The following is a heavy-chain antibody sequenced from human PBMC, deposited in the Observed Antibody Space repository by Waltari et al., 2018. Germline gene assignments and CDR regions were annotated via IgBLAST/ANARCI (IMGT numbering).Heavy chain of an antibody. CDR2: IYWNDDK. V-gene: IGHV2-5*01. Sequence: QITLKESGPTLVKPTQTLTLTCPFSGFSLSTSGVGVGWIRQPPGKALEWLALIYWNDDKRYSPSLKSRLTITKDTSKNQVVLTMTNMDPVDTATYYCAHASTRYCSSTSCIFWYFDLWGRGTLVTVSS. CDR1: GFSLSTSGVG. D-gene: IGHD2-2*01. CDR3: AHASTRYCSSTSCIFWYFDL. J-gene: IGHJ2*01.